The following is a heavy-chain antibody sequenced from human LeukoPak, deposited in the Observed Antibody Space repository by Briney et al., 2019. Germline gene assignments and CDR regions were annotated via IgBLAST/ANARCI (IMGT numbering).Heavy chain of an antibody. V-gene: IGHV4-30-4*01. J-gene: IGHJ5*02. CDR3: ARVNHVYCSTAACFRAGWFDP. D-gene: IGHD2-15*01. Sequence: NPSQTLSLTCIVSGLSIGRGYYFWTWIRQPPGKGLESIGYISYSGSAHYNPTLKSRIIISIDRSKTQFSQSLTSVTAADTAVYYCARVNHVYCSTAACFRAGWFDPWGQGTLVTVSS. CDR2: ISYSGSA. CDR1: GLSIGRGYYF.